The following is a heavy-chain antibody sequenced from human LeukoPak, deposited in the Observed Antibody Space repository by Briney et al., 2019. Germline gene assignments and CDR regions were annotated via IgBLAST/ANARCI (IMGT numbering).Heavy chain of an antibody. CDR3: ASYTAMVTRRFDY. Sequence: SETLSLTCTVSGGSISSYYWSWIRQPPGKGLEWIGHIYYSGSTNYNPSLKSRVTISVDTSKNQFSLKLSSVTAADTAVYYCASYTAMVTRRFDYWGQGTLVTVSS. CDR2: IYYSGST. D-gene: IGHD5-18*01. J-gene: IGHJ4*02. V-gene: IGHV4-59*01. CDR1: GGSISSYY.